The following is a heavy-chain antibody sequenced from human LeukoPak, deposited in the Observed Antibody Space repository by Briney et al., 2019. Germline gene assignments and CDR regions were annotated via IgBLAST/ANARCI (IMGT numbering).Heavy chain of an antibody. CDR1: GFIFTDYA. Sequence: PGGSLRLSCAASGFIFTDYAMSWVRQAPGKGLEWVSAISGSGGSTYYADSVKGRSTISRDNSKNTLYLQMNSLRAEDTAVYYCAKGPILLWSSDAFDIWGQGTMVTVSS. CDR3: AKGPILLWSSDAFDI. J-gene: IGHJ3*02. CDR2: ISGSGGST. V-gene: IGHV3-23*01. D-gene: IGHD3-10*01.